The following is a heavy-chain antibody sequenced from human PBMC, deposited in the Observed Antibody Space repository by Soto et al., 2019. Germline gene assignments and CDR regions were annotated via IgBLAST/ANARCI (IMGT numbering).Heavy chain of an antibody. J-gene: IGHJ5*02. Sequence: GASVKVSCKASVYTFTSYAMHWVRQAPGQRLEWMGWINAGNGNTKYSQKFQGWVTMTRDTSISTAYMELSRLRSDDTAVYYCARDFRIAAAGTRRYNWFDPWGQGTLVTVSS. D-gene: IGHD6-13*01. CDR3: ARDFRIAAAGTRRYNWFDP. V-gene: IGHV1-3*01. CDR2: INAGNGNT. CDR1: VYTFTSYA.